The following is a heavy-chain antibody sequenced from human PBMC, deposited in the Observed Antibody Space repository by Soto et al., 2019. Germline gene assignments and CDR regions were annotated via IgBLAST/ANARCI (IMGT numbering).Heavy chain of an antibody. Sequence: SETLSLTCTVSGGSISSGTYYWSWIRHHPGKGLEWIGYIRNSGSTYYNPSLKSRATMSVDTSKSQFSLKLSSVTAADTAVYYCAREDRNYYDGSGFYHWGQGTLVTVSS. V-gene: IGHV4-31*03. CDR3: AREDRNYYDGSGFYH. CDR1: GGSISSGTYY. J-gene: IGHJ4*02. CDR2: IRNSGST. D-gene: IGHD3-22*01.